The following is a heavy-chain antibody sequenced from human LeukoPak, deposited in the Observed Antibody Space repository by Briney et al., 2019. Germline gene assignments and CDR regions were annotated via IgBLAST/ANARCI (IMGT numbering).Heavy chain of an antibody. Sequence: GGSLRLSCATSGFTFSSYWMSWVRQAPGKGLEWVADIKEDGSEKYYVDSVKGRFTISRDNAKNSLYLQMNSLRAEDTAVCYCALNPDYYGSGSFDYWGQGTLVTVSS. V-gene: IGHV3-7*01. CDR1: GFTFSSYW. J-gene: IGHJ4*02. CDR3: ALNPDYYGSGSFDY. CDR2: IKEDGSEK. D-gene: IGHD3-10*01.